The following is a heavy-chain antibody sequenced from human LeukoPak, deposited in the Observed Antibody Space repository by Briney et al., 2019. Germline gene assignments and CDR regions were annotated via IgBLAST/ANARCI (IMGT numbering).Heavy chain of an antibody. V-gene: IGHV3-13*01. D-gene: IGHD3-22*01. CDR1: GFTFSSYD. Sequence: PGGSLRLSCAASGFTFSSYDMHWVRQATGKGLEWVSAIGTAGVTYYPGSVKGRFTISRENAKNSLYLQMNSLRAGDTAVYYCARGGRGYYVDAFDIWGQGTMVTVSS. CDR2: IGTAGVT. J-gene: IGHJ3*02. CDR3: ARGGRGYYVDAFDI.